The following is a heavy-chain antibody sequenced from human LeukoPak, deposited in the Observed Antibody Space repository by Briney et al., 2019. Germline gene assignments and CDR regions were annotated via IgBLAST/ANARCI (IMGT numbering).Heavy chain of an antibody. Sequence: PSETLSLTCTLSDDSVSTGSYYWSWIRQHPGKGLEWIGSMYYSGSTNYNPSLKSRVTISVDMSKTQSSLKVSSVTAADTAVYYCARRGSGSHSWFDPWGQGTLVIVSS. V-gene: IGHV4-61*01. CDR3: ARRGSGSHSWFDP. D-gene: IGHD3-10*01. J-gene: IGHJ5*02. CDR1: DDSVSTGSYY. CDR2: MYYSGST.